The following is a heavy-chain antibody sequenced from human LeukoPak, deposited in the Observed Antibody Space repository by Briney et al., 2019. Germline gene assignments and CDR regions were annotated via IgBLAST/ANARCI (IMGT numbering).Heavy chain of an antibody. CDR2: INSDGSST. CDR3: ARERAFDRSGLDY. V-gene: IGHV3-74*01. CDR1: GFTFSSYW. Sequence: GGSLRLSCAASGFTFSSYWMHWVRQAPGKGLVWVSRINSDGSSTSYADSVKGRSTISRDNAKNTLYLQMNSLRAEDTAVYYCARERAFDRSGLDYWGQGTLVTVSS. J-gene: IGHJ4*02. D-gene: IGHD6-19*01.